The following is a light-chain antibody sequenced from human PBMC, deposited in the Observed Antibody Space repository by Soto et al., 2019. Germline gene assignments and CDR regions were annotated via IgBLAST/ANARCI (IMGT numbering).Light chain of an antibody. CDR2: GAS. CDR1: ESVSSN. CDR3: QQYYSTPLT. V-gene: IGKV3-15*01. J-gene: IGKJ4*01. Sequence: RPSPCTLSLSPGERATLSCRASESVSSNVAWYQQKPGQTPRLLIYGASTRATGVPPRFSGSGSGTDFTLTTSSLQAEDVAVYYCQQYYSTPLTFGGGTKVDIK.